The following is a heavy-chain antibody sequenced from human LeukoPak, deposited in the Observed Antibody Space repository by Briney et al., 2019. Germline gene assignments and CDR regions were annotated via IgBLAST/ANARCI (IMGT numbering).Heavy chain of an antibody. Sequence: GGSLRLSCAASGFTFSSYAMNWVRQAPGKGLEWVSSISSSSTYIYYADSVKGRFTISRDNAKNSLYLQMNSLRAEDTAMYYCARDHGYSGYDCDYWGQGTLVTVSS. CDR1: GFTFSSYA. CDR2: ISSSSTYI. V-gene: IGHV3-21*01. J-gene: IGHJ4*02. D-gene: IGHD5-12*01. CDR3: ARDHGYSGYDCDY.